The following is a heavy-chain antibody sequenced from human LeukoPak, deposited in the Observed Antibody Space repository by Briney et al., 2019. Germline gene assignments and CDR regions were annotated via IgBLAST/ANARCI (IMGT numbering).Heavy chain of an antibody. CDR3: ARDKEYCTGTNCYRASSFDY. D-gene: IGHD2/OR15-2a*01. J-gene: IGHJ4*02. CDR2: VNQHGSDK. Sequence: GGSLRLSCAASGFTFRNYWMSWVRQAPGKGLEWVANVNQHGSDKYYVDSVKGRFTISRDNAKNSLYLQMISLRADDTAVYFCARDKEYCTGTNCYRASSFDYWGQGTLVTVSS. CDR1: GFTFRNYW. V-gene: IGHV3-7*01.